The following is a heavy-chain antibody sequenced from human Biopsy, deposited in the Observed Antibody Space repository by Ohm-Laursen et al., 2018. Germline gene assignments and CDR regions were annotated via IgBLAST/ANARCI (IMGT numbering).Heavy chain of an antibody. CDR1: GYTFTGYH. CDR3: TRGGYYYDSLAYYYWFDP. D-gene: IGHD3-22*01. V-gene: IGHV1-2*02. CDR2: INAKTGDT. J-gene: IGHJ5*02. Sequence: GSSVKVSCNASGYTFTGYHVHWVRQAPGPGLEWMGWINAKTGDTNYAQKFQGRVTMTRDTSISTAYVDLSSLRSDDTAVYYCTRGGYYYDSLAYYYWFDPWGQGTLVTVSS.